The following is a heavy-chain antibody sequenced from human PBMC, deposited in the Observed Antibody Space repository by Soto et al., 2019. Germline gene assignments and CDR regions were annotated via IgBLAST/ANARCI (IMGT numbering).Heavy chain of an antibody. CDR1: GFTFSSYS. D-gene: IGHD4-17*01. V-gene: IGHV3-21*01. CDR2: ISSGGYYI. J-gene: IGHJ4*02. CDR3: ARPPTEDYGDYKPTLFDS. Sequence: GGSLRLSCAASGFTFSSYSMNWVRQSPGQGLEWVSSISSGGYYIYYADSVKGRFTISRDNAKNSLYLQMNSLRAEDTAVYYCARPPTEDYGDYKPTLFDSWGQGTLVTVSS.